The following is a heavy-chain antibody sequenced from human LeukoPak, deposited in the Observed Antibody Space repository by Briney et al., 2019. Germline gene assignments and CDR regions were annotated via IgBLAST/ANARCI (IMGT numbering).Heavy chain of an antibody. CDR1: GYTLTELS. Sequence: ASVKVSCKVSGYTLTELSMHWVRQAPGKGLEWMGSFDPEDGETIYAQKFQGRVTMTEDTSTDTAYMELSSLRSEDTAVYYCAAARQWLLGLGYWGQGTLVTVSS. V-gene: IGHV1-24*01. CDR2: FDPEDGET. D-gene: IGHD6-19*01. J-gene: IGHJ4*02. CDR3: AAARQWLLGLGY.